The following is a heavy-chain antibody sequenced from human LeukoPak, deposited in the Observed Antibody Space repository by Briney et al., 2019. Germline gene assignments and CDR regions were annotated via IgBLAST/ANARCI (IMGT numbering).Heavy chain of an antibody. D-gene: IGHD3-3*01. CDR3: ARARIFGGFDP. Sequence: SQTLSLSCTVSGGSISSGSYYWSWIRQPAGKGLEWIGRIYTSGSTNYNPSLKSRVTISVDTSKNQFSLKLSSVTAADTAVYYCARARIFGGFDPWGQGTLVTVSS. CDR2: IYTSGST. V-gene: IGHV4-61*02. J-gene: IGHJ5*02. CDR1: GGSISSGSYY.